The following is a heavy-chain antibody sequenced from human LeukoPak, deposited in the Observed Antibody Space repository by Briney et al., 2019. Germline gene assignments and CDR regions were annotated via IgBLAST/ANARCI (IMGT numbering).Heavy chain of an antibody. CDR2: ISSSSSYI. CDR1: GFTFSGYW. V-gene: IGHV3-21*01. Sequence: GGSLRLSCADSGFTFSGYWMNWVRQAPGKGLEWVSSISSSSSYIYYADSVKGRFTISRDNAKNSLYLQMNSLRAEDTAVYYCARVAYSSSWYHSYYYYGMDVWGQGTTVTVSS. J-gene: IGHJ6*02. D-gene: IGHD6-13*01. CDR3: ARVAYSSSWYHSYYYYGMDV.